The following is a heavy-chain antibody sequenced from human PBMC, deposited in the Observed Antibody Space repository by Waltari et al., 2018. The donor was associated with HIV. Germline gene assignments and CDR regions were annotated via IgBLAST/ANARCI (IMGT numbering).Heavy chain of an antibody. CDR3: AREVYCSGASCSTHYFFDF. Sequence: QVQLQESGPRLVKPSQTLSVTCTVSGASVTSGEHYWTWTRRAPGGGHGGVGYIYYTGSTYYSPSLKSRLSMSLDKAKNQFSLRLTSVTAADTAIYYCAREVYCSGASCSTHYFFDFWGQGILVPVSS. CDR2: IYYTGST. V-gene: IGHV4-30-4*08. D-gene: IGHD2-15*01. J-gene: IGHJ4*02. CDR1: GASVTSGEHY.